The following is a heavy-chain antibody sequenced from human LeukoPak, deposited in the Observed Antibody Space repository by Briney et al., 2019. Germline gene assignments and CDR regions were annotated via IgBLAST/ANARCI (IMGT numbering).Heavy chain of an antibody. CDR2: IYYSGST. J-gene: IGHJ3*02. CDR1: GGSISSGGYY. CDR3: ARDFVRGSQGPNDAFDI. V-gene: IGHV4-31*03. Sequence: PSQTLSLTCTVSGGSISSGGYYWSWIRQHPGKGLEWIGYIYYSGSTYYNPSLKSRVTISVDTSKNQFSLKLSSVTAADTAVYYCARDFVRGSQGPNDAFDIWGQGTMVTVSS. D-gene: IGHD3-16*01.